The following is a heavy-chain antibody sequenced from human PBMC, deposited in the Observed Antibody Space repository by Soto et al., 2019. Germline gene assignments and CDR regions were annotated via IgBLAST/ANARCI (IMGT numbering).Heavy chain of an antibody. D-gene: IGHD5-12*01. Sequence: PGGSLRLSCTASGFTFNNYATSWVRQDPGKGLEWVSAISGSGDNTYYAYSVKGRFTISRDNSKNTLYLQMNSLRAEDTAGYYCAKCRSASVAPNNYWGQGALVTVSS. J-gene: IGHJ4*02. CDR3: AKCRSASVAPNNY. V-gene: IGHV3-23*01. CDR2: ISGSGDNT. CDR1: GFTFNNYA.